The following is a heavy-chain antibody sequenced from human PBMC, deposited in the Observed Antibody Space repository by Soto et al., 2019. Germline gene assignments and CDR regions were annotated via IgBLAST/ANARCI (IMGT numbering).Heavy chain of an antibody. V-gene: IGHV4-31*03. Sequence: QVQLQESGPGLVKPSQTLSLTCTVSGASISSGGDYWTWIRQHPGKGLEWIGHIYYSMNTDYNPSLKSRVTISVDTSKNQFSLKLSSVTAADTAMYYCARDVAVAGPDVWGHGTTVTVSS. CDR1: GASISSGGDY. CDR3: ARDVAVAGPDV. D-gene: IGHD6-19*01. CDR2: IYYSMNT. J-gene: IGHJ6*02.